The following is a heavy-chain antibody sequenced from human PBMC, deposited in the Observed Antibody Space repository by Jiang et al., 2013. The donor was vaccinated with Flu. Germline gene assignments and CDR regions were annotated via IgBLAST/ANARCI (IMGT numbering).Heavy chain of an antibody. D-gene: IGHD6-6*01. V-gene: IGHV1-69*04. CDR2: IIPILGII. Sequence: ASGGTLNRHAISWVRQAPGQGLEWMGRIIPILGIINYSQRFQGRVTITADISSSTAYVELSRLRSEDTAVYYCARDQNGSSGFDYWGQGTLVTVSS. CDR1: GGTLNRHA. J-gene: IGHJ4*02. CDR3: ARDQNGSSGFDY.